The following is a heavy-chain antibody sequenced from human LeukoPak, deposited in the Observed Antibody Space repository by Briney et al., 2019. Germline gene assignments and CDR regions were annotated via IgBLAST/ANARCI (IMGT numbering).Heavy chain of an antibody. CDR3: ARPGATVTTKRQYFDF. V-gene: IGHV4-34*01. D-gene: IGHD4-17*01. CDR1: GGSFSGYY. CDR2: INHSGST. Sequence: SETLSLTCAVYGGSFSGYYWSWIRQPPGKGLEWIGEINHSGSTNYNPSLKSRVTISVDTSKNQFSLKLSSVTAADTAVYYCARPGATVTTKRQYFDFWGRGTLVTVSS. J-gene: IGHJ2*01.